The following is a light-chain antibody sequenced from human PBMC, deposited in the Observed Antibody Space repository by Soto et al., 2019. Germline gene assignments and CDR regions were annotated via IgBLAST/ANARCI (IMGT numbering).Light chain of an antibody. CDR1: QSVSSN. CDR3: QQYNNWPAT. V-gene: IGKV3-15*01. Sequence: EIVMTQPPATLSVSPGERATLSCRASQSVSSNLAWYQQKPGQAPRLLIYGASTRATGIPARFGGSGSGTEFTLTISSLQSEDFAVYYCQQYNNWPATFGQGTKVDIK. J-gene: IGKJ1*01. CDR2: GAS.